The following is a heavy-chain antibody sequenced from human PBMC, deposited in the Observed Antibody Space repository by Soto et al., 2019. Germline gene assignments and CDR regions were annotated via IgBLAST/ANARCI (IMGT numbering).Heavy chain of an antibody. D-gene: IGHD6-19*01. Sequence: EVQLLESGGDLGQPGGSLRLSCAASGFIFSNYAMTWVRQAPGKGPEWVSTFTSGGSTYYRDTVKGRFTISRDNSKNTLYLQMNSLRAEDTAVYYCARTDKYNSQSSGWANRFDYWGQGTLVTVSS. V-gene: IGHV3-23*01. J-gene: IGHJ4*02. CDR1: GFIFSNYA. CDR2: FTSGGST. CDR3: ARTDKYNSQSSGWANRFDY.